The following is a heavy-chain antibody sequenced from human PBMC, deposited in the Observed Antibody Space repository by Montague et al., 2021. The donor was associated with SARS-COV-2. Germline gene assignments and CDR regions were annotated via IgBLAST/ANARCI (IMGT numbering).Heavy chain of an antibody. J-gene: IGHJ4*02. D-gene: IGHD5-24*01. V-gene: IGHV4-39*02. Sequence: SETLSLTCTVSGGSISSSGYYWGWIRQPPGKGLEWIGSIYYSGITYYSPSLKSRVNLSVDMSKNQFSLKLSSLTAADTAVYYCAREGRWPQVADYWGQGTLVTVSS. CDR1: GGSISSSGYY. CDR3: AREGRWPQVADY. CDR2: IYYSGIT.